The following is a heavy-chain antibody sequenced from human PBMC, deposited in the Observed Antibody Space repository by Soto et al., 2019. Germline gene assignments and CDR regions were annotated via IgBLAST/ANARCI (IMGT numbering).Heavy chain of an antibody. CDR1: GFTFSSHW. Sequence: VSLRLSCVASGFTFSSHWMTWVRQAPGKALEWVANIKQDGSEKYYVDSVKGRFTISRDNAKNSVFLQMNSLRAEDTAVYYCASRPADRNYDGVFDFWGPGTLVTVSS. CDR3: ASRPADRNYDGVFDF. J-gene: IGHJ4*02. D-gene: IGHD3-22*01. V-gene: IGHV3-7*03. CDR2: IKQDGSEK.